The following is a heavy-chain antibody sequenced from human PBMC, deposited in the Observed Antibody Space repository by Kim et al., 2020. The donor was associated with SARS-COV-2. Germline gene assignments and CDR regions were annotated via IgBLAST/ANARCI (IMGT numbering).Heavy chain of an antibody. Sequence: SETLSLTCTVSGGSISSYYWSWIRQPPGKGLEWIGYIYYSGSTNYNPSLKSRVTISVDTSKNQFSLKLSSVTAADTAVYYCARRYDYGAKKGRGYFDYWGQGTLVTVSS. V-gene: IGHV4-59*01. CDR2: IYYSGST. CDR1: GGSISSYY. CDR3: ARRYDYGAKKGRGYFDY. D-gene: IGHD4-17*01. J-gene: IGHJ4*02.